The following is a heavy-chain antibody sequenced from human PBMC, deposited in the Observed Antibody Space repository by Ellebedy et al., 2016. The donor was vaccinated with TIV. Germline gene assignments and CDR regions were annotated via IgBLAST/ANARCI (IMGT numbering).Heavy chain of an antibody. Sequence: GGSLRLXXEASGFTFSAYDMHWVRQVTGKGLEWVSGIGTAGDSSYPGSLRGRFSISRDDGKNSLFLHMNTLTAEDTALYYCVKDLAPRNNYLDMHYWGQGTRVTVSS. CDR2: IGTAGDS. V-gene: IGHV3-13*01. CDR1: GFTFSAYD. D-gene: IGHD1-14*01. J-gene: IGHJ4*02. CDR3: VKDLAPRNNYLDMHY.